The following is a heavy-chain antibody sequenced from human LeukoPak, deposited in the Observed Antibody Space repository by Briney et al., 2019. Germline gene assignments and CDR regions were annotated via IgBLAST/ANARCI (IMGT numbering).Heavy chain of an antibody. D-gene: IGHD3-22*01. V-gene: IGHV3-33*06. CDR2: IWYDGSNK. Sequence: GGSLRLSCAESGFTFSSYGMHWVRQAPGKGLEWVAVIWYDGSNKYYADSVKGRFTISRDNSKNTLYLQMNSLRAEDTAVYYCAKEPYDSSGYYFFSTDYWGQGTLVTVSS. CDR3: AKEPYDSSGYYFFSTDY. J-gene: IGHJ4*02. CDR1: GFTFSSYG.